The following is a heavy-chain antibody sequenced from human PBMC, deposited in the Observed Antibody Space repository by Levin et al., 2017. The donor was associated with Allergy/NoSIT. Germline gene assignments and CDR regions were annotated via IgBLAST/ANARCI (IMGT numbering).Heavy chain of an antibody. CDR1: GFPFSGHG. Sequence: SGGSLRLSCAASGFPFSGHGMSWVRQTPEKGLEWVSSISSGGDLTYYADSVKGRFTISRDNSMNTLYLQINSLRVGGRAEYYCARIGVLGQWYFDLWGRGTLVTVSS. CDR2: ISSGGDLT. V-gene: IGHV3-23*01. CDR3: ARIGVLGQWYFDL. D-gene: IGHD4/OR15-4a*01. J-gene: IGHJ2*01.